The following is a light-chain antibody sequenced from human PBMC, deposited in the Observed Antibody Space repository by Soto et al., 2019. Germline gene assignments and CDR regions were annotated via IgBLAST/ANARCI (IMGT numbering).Light chain of an antibody. CDR2: ADN. J-gene: IGLJ2*01. Sequence: QSVLTQTPSVSGAPGQKITMSCTGSSSNIGAGYDVHWYQQIPGAAPILLIYADNNLPSGVPDRFSASKSGTSASLAITGLQGEDEANYYCQSYDTSLSGVIFGAGTKLTVL. V-gene: IGLV1-40*01. CDR3: QSYDTSLSGVI. CDR1: SSNIGAGYD.